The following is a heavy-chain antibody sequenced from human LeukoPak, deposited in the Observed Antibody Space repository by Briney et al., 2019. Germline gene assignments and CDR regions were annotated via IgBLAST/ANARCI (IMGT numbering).Heavy chain of an antibody. CDR3: ARSLAYCGGDCYSDY. Sequence: GASVKVSCKASGYTFTGYYMHWVRQAPGQGLEWMGWINPNSGGTNYAQKFQGRVTMTRDTSISTAYMELSRLRSDDTAVCYCARSLAYCGGDCYSDYWGQGTLVTVSS. CDR1: GYTFTGYY. V-gene: IGHV1-2*02. J-gene: IGHJ4*02. D-gene: IGHD2-21*02. CDR2: INPNSGGT.